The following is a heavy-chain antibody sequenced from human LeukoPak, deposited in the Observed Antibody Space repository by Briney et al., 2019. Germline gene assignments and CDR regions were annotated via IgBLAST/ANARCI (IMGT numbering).Heavy chain of an antibody. Sequence: GGSLRLSCAASGFTFSNSWMHWVCQAPEKGLEWVADIKCDGSEKCYVDSVRGRLTISRDNAKNSLYLQVNSLRAEDMTVYYCVRGVGSSTSCYVRAFDIWGQGTMVTVSS. V-gene: IGHV3-52*01. CDR2: IKCDGSEK. J-gene: IGHJ3*02. CDR3: VRGVGSSTSCYVRAFDI. CDR1: GFTFSNSW. D-gene: IGHD2-2*01.